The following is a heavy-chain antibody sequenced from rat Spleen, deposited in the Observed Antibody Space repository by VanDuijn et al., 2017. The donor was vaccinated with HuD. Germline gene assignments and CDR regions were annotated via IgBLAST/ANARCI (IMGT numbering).Heavy chain of an antibody. CDR2: ISPSGGGT. CDR3: ARQETSGYSNWFTC. J-gene: IGHJ3*01. D-gene: IGHD4-3*01. CDR1: GFTFNNYD. Sequence: EVQLVESGGGLVQPGRSLKLSCAASGFTFNNYDMAWVRQAPTKGLEWVASISPSGGGTYYRDSVEGRFTVSRDNARSTLYLQMDSLRSEDTATYYCARQETSGYSNWFTCWGQGTLVTVSS. V-gene: IGHV5-25*01.